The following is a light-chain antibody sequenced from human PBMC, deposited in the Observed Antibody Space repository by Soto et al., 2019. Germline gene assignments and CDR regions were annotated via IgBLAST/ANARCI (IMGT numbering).Light chain of an antibody. CDR3: QQSYSTPYT. V-gene: IGKV1-5*03. Sequence: GDRVTITCRASESISTWLAWYQQKPGKAPKLLIYGASSLESGVPPRFSGDGSGTEFTLTISSLQRDDFGTYYCQQSYSTPYTFGQGTKLEIK. J-gene: IGKJ2*01. CDR2: GAS. CDR1: ESISTW.